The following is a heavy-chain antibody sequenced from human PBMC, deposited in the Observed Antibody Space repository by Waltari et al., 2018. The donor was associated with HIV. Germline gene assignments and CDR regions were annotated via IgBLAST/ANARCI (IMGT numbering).Heavy chain of an antibody. J-gene: IGHJ6*02. CDR1: GTPCGNTL. CDR3: ARGGLAISPAGTRLYTGMDV. CDR2: IYYDGNNK. D-gene: IGHD3-9*01. V-gene: IGHV3-30*02. Sequence: LPLAESGGGVVQPRRSLTLSRAASGTPCGNTLLHLLGTAPGKGLEWVTFIYYDGNNKNYADYVKGRFTISRDNSKKTLYLQMNSLRHEDTAVYYCARGGLAISPAGTRLYTGMDVWGQGTTVTVSS.